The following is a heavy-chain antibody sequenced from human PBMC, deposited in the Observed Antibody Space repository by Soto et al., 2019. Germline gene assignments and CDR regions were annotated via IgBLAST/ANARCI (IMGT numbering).Heavy chain of an antibody. J-gene: IGHJ4*02. CDR2: IYHSGST. V-gene: IGHV4-30-2*01. CDR3: ASLSLRGALIDY. D-gene: IGHD3-10*01. Sequence: SETLSLTCAVSGGSISSGGYSWSWIRQPPGKGLEWIGYIYHSGSTYYNPSLKSRVTISVDTSKNQFSLKLSSVTAADTAVYYCASLSLRGALIDYWGQGTLVTVSS. CDR1: GGSISSGGYS.